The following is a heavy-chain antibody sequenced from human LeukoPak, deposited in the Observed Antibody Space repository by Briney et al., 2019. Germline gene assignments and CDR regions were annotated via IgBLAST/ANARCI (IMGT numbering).Heavy chain of an antibody. CDR3: ARGPRITIFGVVMANDAFD. V-gene: IGHV1-2*02. Sequence: ASVKVSCKASGYTFTGYYMHWVRQAPGQGLEWMGWINPNSGGTNYAQKFQGRVTMTRDTSSSTAYMELSRLRFDDTVVYYCARGPRITIFGVVMANDAFDMGPRDNGHRLF. J-gene: IGHJ3*02. D-gene: IGHD3-3*01. CDR1: GYTFTGYY. CDR2: INPNSGGT.